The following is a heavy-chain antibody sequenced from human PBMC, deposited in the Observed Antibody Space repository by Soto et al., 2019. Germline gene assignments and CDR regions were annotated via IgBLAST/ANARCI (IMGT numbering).Heavy chain of an antibody. V-gene: IGHV4-34*01. J-gene: IGHJ5*02. Sequence: PXXTLSLTCAVYCGSFIGYYWSWIRQPPGKGLEWTAXINHSXSTNYNPSLKXXVTISVDXXKNQSSLKMSSVTAADTAVYYCARVTESVAGVTWGQGTLVTVSS. CDR2: INHSXST. CDR3: ARVTESVAGVT. D-gene: IGHD6-19*01. CDR1: CGSFIGYY.